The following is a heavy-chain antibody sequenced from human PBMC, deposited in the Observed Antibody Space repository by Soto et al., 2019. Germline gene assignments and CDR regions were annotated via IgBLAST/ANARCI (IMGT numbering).Heavy chain of an antibody. CDR3: ARDLYFIEVSGVFDY. Sequence: ASVKVSCKASGYTFTNFGISWVRQAPGQGLEWMGWISAYNGNTNYAQKLQGRVTMTTDTSTSTAYMELRSLRSDDTAVYYCARDLYFIEVSGVFDYWGQGTPVTVSS. D-gene: IGHD6-19*01. J-gene: IGHJ4*02. CDR1: GYTFTNFG. CDR2: ISAYNGNT. V-gene: IGHV1-18*01.